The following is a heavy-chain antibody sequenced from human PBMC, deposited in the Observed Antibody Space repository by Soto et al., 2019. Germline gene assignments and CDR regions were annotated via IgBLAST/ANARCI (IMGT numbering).Heavy chain of an antibody. CDR2: ISTSGRT. CDR3: ARLHLPALQGAFDI. D-gene: IGHD2-2*01. CDR1: RASIKSDY. Sequence: SVPLSLNCSVRRASIKSDYWTWIWQSAGKGLEWIGCISTSGRTTYNHSLKSRVTMSIDTSRKQFSLTLISVTAADTALYYCARLHLPALQGAFDIWGQGTMVT. V-gene: IGHV4-4*07. J-gene: IGHJ3*02.